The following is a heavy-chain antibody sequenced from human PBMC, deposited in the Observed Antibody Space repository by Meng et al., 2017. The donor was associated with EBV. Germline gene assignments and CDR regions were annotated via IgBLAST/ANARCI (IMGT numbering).Heavy chain of an antibody. Sequence: VQPVLSWAADKKPGASVKCSDKAAGSTFTGYYMHWVRQAPGQGLEWMGRINPNSGGTNYAQKFQGRVTMTRDTSISTAYMELSRLRSDDTAVYYCAKGADLAAAGTFWFDPWGQGTLVTVSS. J-gene: IGHJ5*02. CDR3: AKGADLAAAGTFWFDP. D-gene: IGHD6-13*01. CDR1: GSTFTGYY. CDR2: INPNSGGT. V-gene: IGHV1-2*06.